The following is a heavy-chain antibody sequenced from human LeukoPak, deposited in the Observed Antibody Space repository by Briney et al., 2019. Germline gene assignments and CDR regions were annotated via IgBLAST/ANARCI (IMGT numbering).Heavy chain of an antibody. D-gene: IGHD5-24*01. Sequence: SETLSLTCTASGGSISSSGYYWGWIRQPPGKGLEWIASINYSGTTYYNPSLKSRVTISEDRSKNQFSLKLSSVTAADTAVYYCARLRDGRWLLEYWGQGTLVTVSS. V-gene: IGHV4-39*01. CDR1: GGSISSSGYY. CDR3: ARLRDGRWLLEY. CDR2: INYSGTT. J-gene: IGHJ4*02.